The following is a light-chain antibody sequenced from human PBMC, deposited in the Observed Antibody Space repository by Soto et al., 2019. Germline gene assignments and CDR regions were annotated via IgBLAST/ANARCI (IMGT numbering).Light chain of an antibody. CDR1: QSVSNRY. CDR2: GAS. V-gene: IGKV3-20*01. J-gene: IGKJ4*01. Sequence: EIVLTQSPGTLSLSPGARATLSCRASQSVSNRYLAWYQQKPGQAPRLLIYGASNRATGIPDRFSASGSGTDFTLTITSLEPEDFAVYYCQQYNSSPLTFGGGTKVEIK. CDR3: QQYNSSPLT.